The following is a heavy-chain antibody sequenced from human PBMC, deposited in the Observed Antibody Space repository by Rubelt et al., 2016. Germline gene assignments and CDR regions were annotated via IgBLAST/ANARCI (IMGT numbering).Heavy chain of an antibody. Sequence: QVQLVQSGAEVKKPGASVKVSCKASGYTFTSYGISWVRQAPGQGLEWMGWISAYNGNTNYAQKLQGRVTMTTETSTSKAYMELRSLRSDDTAVYYCARVEYYYDSSGYSDYWGQGTLVTVSS. J-gene: IGHJ4*02. V-gene: IGHV1-18*01. CDR2: ISAYNGNT. D-gene: IGHD3-22*01. CDR3: ARVEYYYDSSGYSDY. CDR1: GYTFTSYG.